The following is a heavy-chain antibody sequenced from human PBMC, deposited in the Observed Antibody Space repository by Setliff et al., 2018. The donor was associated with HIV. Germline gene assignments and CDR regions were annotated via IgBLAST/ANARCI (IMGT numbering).Heavy chain of an antibody. CDR1: GFIFSIYP. Sequence: PGGSLRLSCAASGFIFSIYPMSWVRQSPGKGLEWVSAISASGDKTYYADSVKGRFTIFRDDSVNTLYLQMSSLRPEDTAVYYCAKDPRIAVAERWGWGAYYFDYWGQGTLVTVSS. J-gene: IGHJ4*02. D-gene: IGHD6-19*01. CDR2: ISASGDKT. CDR3: AKDPRIAVAERWGWGAYYFDY. V-gene: IGHV3-23*01.